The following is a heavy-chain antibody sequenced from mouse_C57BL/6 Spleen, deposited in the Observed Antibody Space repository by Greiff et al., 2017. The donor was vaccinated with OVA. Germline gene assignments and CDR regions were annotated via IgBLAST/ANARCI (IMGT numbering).Heavy chain of an antibody. D-gene: IGHD2-1*01. CDR1: GTTFPSYW. J-gene: IGHJ2*01. CDR2: IHPNSGST. CDR3: AGYGNYDY. V-gene: IGHV1-64*01. Sequence: QVQLQQPGAELVKPGASWSFSSKASGTTFPSYWMHWVKQRPGQGLEWIGMIHPNSGSTNYNEKFKSKATLTVDKSSSTAYMQLSSLTSEDSAVYYCAGYGNYDYWGQGTTLTVSS.